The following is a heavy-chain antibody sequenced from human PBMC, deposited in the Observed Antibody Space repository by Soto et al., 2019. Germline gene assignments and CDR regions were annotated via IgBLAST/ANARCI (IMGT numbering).Heavy chain of an antibody. J-gene: IGHJ6*02. CDR2: ISSSGSTI. Sequence: GGSLRLSCAASGFTFSSYEMKWVRQAPGKGLEWVSYISSSGSTIHYADSVKGRFTISRANAKNSLNLKMSSLRAEDTAVCYWARGSGSYPIRMDVWGQGATVTV. V-gene: IGHV3-48*03. D-gene: IGHD3-10*01. CDR3: ARGSGSYPIRMDV. CDR1: GFTFSSYE.